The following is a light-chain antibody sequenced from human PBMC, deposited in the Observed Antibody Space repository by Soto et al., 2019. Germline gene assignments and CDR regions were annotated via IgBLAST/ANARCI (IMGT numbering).Light chain of an antibody. CDR1: QTMRSSH. J-gene: IGKJ2*01. CDR2: GAS. Sequence: EIVLTQSPGTLSLSPGERATLSCRASQTMRSSHLAWYQQKPGQAPRLLIYGASTRTFDVPDRFSGSGSGTNFTLTISRLQPEDFAVYYCQQGYSSPQTFGQGTKLEIK. V-gene: IGKV3-20*01. CDR3: QQGYSSPQT.